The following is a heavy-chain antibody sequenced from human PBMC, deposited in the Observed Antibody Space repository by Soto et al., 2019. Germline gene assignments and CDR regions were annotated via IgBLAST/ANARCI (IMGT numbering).Heavy chain of an antibody. J-gene: IGHJ4*02. CDR1: GYSFTNYW. CDR2: IDPSDSYP. CDR3: ARHEGAPEMVDY. Sequence: GESLKISCKGSGYSFTNYWIAWMRQMPGKGLEWMGRIDPSDSYPNYSPSFQGHVTISADKSISTVYLQWNSLKASDTAMYYCARHEGAPEMVDYWGQGTLVTVSS. V-gene: IGHV5-10-1*01. D-gene: IGHD3-16*01.